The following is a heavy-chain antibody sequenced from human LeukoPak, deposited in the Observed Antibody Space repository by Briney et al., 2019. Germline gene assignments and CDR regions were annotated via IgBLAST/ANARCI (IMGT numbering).Heavy chain of an antibody. D-gene: IGHD2-2*02. V-gene: IGHV5-51*01. CDR2: IYPGDSDT. Sequence: GASLKISCKGSGYSFTSYWIGWVRQMPGKGLEWMGIIYPGDSDTSYSPSVQGQVTISADKSISTAYLPWSSLKASDTAMYYCARGPHECSSTSCYTSYFDYWGQGTLVTVSS. CDR1: GYSFTSYW. CDR3: ARGPHECSSTSCYTSYFDY. J-gene: IGHJ4*02.